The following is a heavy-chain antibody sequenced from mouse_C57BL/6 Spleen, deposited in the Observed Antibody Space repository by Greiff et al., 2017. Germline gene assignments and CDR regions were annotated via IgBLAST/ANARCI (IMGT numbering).Heavy chain of an antibody. CDR3: TTPRTPSYFDY. CDR2: IDPETGGT. Sequence: QVQLQQSGAELVRPGASVTLSCKASGYTFTDYEMHWVKQTPVHGLEWIGAIDPETGGTAYNQKFKGKAILTADKSSSTAYMELRSLTSEDSAVYYCTTPRTPSYFDYWGQGTTLTVSS. D-gene: IGHD5-1*01. V-gene: IGHV1-15*01. J-gene: IGHJ2*01. CDR1: GYTFTDYE.